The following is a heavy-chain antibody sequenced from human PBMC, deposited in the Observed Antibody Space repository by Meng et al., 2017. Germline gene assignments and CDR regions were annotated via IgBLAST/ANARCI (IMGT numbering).Heavy chain of an antibody. CDR3: ARGYYYDSSGYYYVY. Sequence: QVLLVQSGAEVNKPGSSVKVSGKASGYTFTSYYMHWVRQAPGQVLEWMGIINPSGGSTSYAQKFQGRVTMTRDTSTSTVYMELSSLRSEDTAVYYCARGYYYDSSGYYYVYWGQGTLVTVSS. V-gene: IGHV1-46*01. J-gene: IGHJ4*02. CDR2: INPSGGST. CDR1: GYTFTSYY. D-gene: IGHD3-22*01.